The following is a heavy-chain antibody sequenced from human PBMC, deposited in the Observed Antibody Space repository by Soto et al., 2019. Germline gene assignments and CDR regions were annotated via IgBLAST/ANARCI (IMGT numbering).Heavy chain of an antibody. J-gene: IGHJ3*02. CDR3: SRVGSCSGGSCYGTKGTAFDI. CDR2: TYYSGST. V-gene: IGHV4-30-4*01. CDR1: GGSIYSGDYQ. Sequence: QVQLQESGPGLVKPSQTLSLTCTVSGGSIYSGDYQWSWIRQPPGKGLEWIGYTYYSGSTDYNPSLKRRKRIAIDMSKNQFSLRRTSVTAADTAVYYCSRVGSCSGGSCYGTKGTAFDIGGQGTMVTVSS. D-gene: IGHD2-15*01.